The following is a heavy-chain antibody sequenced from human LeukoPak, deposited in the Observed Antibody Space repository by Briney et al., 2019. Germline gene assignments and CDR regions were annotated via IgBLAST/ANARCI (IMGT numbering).Heavy chain of an antibody. CDR2: IHYSGST. Sequence: PSETLSLTCTVSGGSISRSTTYYWAWVRQPPGKGLEWIASIHYSGSTYYNPSLKSRVTIAVDTRNDQFSLRLNSVTAADTAVFYCYSMGYWGQGTLVTVSS. CDR3: YSMGY. D-gene: IGHD2-15*01. J-gene: IGHJ4*02. V-gene: IGHV4-39*01. CDR1: GGSISRSTTYY.